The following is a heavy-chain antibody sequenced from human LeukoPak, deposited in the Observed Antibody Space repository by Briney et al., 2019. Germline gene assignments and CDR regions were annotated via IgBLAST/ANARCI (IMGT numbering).Heavy chain of an antibody. CDR2: ITWDGGST. CDR3: AKDRGGDVLRHWVAYMDV. J-gene: IGHJ6*03. Sequence: GGSLRLSCAASGFTFDDYAMHWVRQAPGKGLEWVSLITWDGGSTYYADSVKGRFTISKDNSKNSLYLQMNSLRAEDTALYYCAKDRGGDVLRHWVAYMDVWGKGTTVAVSS. CDR1: GFTFDDYA. V-gene: IGHV3-43D*03. D-gene: IGHD3-9*01.